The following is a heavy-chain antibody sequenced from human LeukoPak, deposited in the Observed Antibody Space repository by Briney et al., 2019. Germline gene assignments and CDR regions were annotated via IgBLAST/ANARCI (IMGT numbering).Heavy chain of an antibody. CDR1: GFTFSAYE. Sequence: GGSLRLSCAASGFTFSAYEMNWVRQAPGKGLEWLSYIHPSSTYISYADSMRGRITISRDNAKNSLYLQMSSLRDEDTAVYYCARDRDYGFDLWGQGSLVTVSS. CDR2: IHPSSTYI. CDR3: ARDRDYGFDL. V-gene: IGHV3-48*02. J-gene: IGHJ4*02. D-gene: IGHD4-17*01.